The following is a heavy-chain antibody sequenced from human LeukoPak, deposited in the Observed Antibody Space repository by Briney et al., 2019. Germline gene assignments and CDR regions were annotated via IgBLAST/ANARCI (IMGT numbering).Heavy chain of an antibody. D-gene: IGHD6-13*01. J-gene: IGHJ4*02. Sequence: SQTLSLTCAISGDSVSSNKAAWNWIRQSPSRGLEWLGRTYYRSKWYSDYAVSVKSRITVNPDTSKNQFSLQLNSVTPEDTAVYFCARDQIAAGGPTDYWGQGTLVTVSS. CDR1: GDSVSSNKAA. V-gene: IGHV6-1*01. CDR2: TYYRSKWYS. CDR3: ARDQIAAGGPTDY.